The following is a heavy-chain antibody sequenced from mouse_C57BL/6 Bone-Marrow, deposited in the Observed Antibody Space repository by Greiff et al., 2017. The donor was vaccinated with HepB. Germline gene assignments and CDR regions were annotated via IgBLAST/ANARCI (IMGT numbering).Heavy chain of an antibody. CDR3: ARSRGV. CDR1: GYTFTSYW. D-gene: IGHD3-1*01. CDR2: IDPSDSYT. V-gene: IGHV1-50*01. Sequence: QVQLQQPGAELVKPGASVKLSCKASGYTFTSYWMRWVKQRPGQGLEWIGEIDPSDSYTNYNQKFKGKATLTVDTSSSTAYMQLSSLTSEDSAVYYCARSRGVWGTGTTVTVSS. J-gene: IGHJ1*03.